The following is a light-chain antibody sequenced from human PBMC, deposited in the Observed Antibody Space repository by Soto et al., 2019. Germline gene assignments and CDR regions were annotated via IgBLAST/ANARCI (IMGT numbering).Light chain of an antibody. CDR3: QQLNSYPPWT. CDR2: AAS. V-gene: IGKV1-9*01. CDR1: QGIRNY. Sequence: DIPLTQSPSFLSASVGDRVTITCRASQGIRNYLAWYQQKPGKAPELLIYAASTLQSGVPSRFSGSGSGTEFTLTVSSLQPEDFATYYCQQLNSYPPWTFGQGTKVEIK. J-gene: IGKJ1*01.